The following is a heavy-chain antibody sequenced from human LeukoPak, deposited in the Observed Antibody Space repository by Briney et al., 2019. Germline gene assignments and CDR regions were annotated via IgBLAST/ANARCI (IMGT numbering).Heavy chain of an antibody. J-gene: IGHJ4*02. Sequence: SETLSLTCAVYGGSFSGYYWSWIRQPPGEGLEWIGEINHSGSTNYNPSLKSRVTISVDTSKNQFSLKLSSVTAADTAVYYCARVRIAAAVYWGQGTLVTVSS. D-gene: IGHD6-13*01. CDR3: ARVRIAAAVY. CDR1: GGSFSGYY. CDR2: INHSGST. V-gene: IGHV4-34*01.